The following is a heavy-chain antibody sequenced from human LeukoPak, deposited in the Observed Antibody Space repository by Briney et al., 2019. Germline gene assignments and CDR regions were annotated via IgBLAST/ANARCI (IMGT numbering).Heavy chain of an antibody. V-gene: IGHV4-30-4*08. J-gene: IGHJ4*02. D-gene: IGHD5-12*01. CDR2: IYYSGST. CDR3: ARSGYGACFDY. Sequence: SQTLSLTCTVSGGSISSGDYWSWIRQPPGKGLEWIGYIYYSGSTYYNPSLKSRVTISVDTSKNQFSLKLSSVTAADTAVYYCARSGYGACFDYWGQGTLVTVSS. CDR1: GGSISSGDY.